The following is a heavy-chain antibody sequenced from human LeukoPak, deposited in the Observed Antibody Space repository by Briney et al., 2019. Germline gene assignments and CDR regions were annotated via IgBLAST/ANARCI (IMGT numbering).Heavy chain of an antibody. Sequence: GGSLRLSCAASGFTFSSYSMNWVRQAPGKGLEWVSYISSSSSTIYYADSVKGRFTISRDNAKNSLYLQMNSLRAEDTAVYYAAREDSTAMTAIDYGGQGTLVTVSS. CDR2: ISSSSSTI. V-gene: IGHV3-48*01. D-gene: IGHD5-18*01. CDR1: GFTFSSYS. CDR3: AREDSTAMTAIDY. J-gene: IGHJ4*02.